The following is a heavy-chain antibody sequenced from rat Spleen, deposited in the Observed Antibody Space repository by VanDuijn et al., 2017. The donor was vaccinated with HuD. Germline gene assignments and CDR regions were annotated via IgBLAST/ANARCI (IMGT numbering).Heavy chain of an antibody. J-gene: IGHJ2*01. CDR3: ARRHGDY. D-gene: IGHD1-7*01. CDR1: GFTFSDYY. CDR2: ISYDGSST. V-gene: IGHV5-29*01. Sequence: EVQLVESDGGLVQPGRSLKLSCAASGFTFSDYYMAWVRQAPTKGLEWVATISYDGSSTYYRDSVKGRFTISRDNAKSTLYLQMDSLRSEDTATYYCARRHGDYWGQGVMVTVSS.